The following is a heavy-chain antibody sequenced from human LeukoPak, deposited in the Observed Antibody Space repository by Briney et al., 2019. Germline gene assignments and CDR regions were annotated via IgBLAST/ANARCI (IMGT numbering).Heavy chain of an antibody. CDR2: INHSGST. CDR1: DGSFSGYY. CDR3: ARESYGGNSVYYYGMDV. Sequence: SETLSLTCAVYDGSFSGYYWSWIRQPPGNGLEWIGEINHSGSTNYNPSLKSRVTISVDTSKNQFSLKLSSVTAADTAVYYCARESYGGNSVYYYGMDVWGQGTTVTVSS. D-gene: IGHD4-23*01. J-gene: IGHJ6*02. V-gene: IGHV4-34*01.